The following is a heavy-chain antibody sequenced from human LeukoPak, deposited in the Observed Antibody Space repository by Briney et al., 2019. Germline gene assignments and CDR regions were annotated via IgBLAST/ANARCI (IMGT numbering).Heavy chain of an antibody. CDR2: INHSGST. V-gene: IGHV4-34*01. Sequence: SETLTLTCAVYGGSFSGYYWSWIRQPPGKGLECIGEINHSGSTKYNPALKSRVTISVDTSNTQSSLKLRTVTAADTAVYYGARGPRSSWYPLDYWGQGTLVTVSS. CDR3: ARGPRSSWYPLDY. D-gene: IGHD6-13*01. CDR1: GGSFSGYY. J-gene: IGHJ4*02.